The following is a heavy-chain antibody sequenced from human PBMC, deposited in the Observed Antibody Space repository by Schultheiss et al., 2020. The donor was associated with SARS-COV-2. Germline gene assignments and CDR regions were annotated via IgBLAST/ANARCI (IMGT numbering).Heavy chain of an antibody. J-gene: IGHJ6*02. D-gene: IGHD3-22*01. V-gene: IGHV4-31*03. CDR2: IYYSGST. CDR1: GGSISSGGYY. CDR3: ARSEVVVIPRGYYYYGMDV. Sequence: SETLSLTCTVSGGSISSGGYYWSWIRQHPGKGLEWIGYIYYSGSTYYNPSLKSRVTISVDTSKNQFSLKLSSVTAADTAVYYCARSEVVVIPRGYYYYGMDVWGQGTTVTVSS.